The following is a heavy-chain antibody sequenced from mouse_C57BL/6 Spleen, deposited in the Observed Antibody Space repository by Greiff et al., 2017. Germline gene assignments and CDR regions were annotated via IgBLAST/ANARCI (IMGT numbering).Heavy chain of an antibody. CDR3: ARYPGEHWYFDV. J-gene: IGHJ1*03. CDR2: IDPANGNT. D-gene: IGHD4-1*01. Sequence: VHVKQSVAELVRPGASVKLSCTASGFNIKNTYMHWVKQRPEQGLEWIGRIDPANGNTKYAPKFQGKATITADTSSNTAYLQLSSLTSEDTAIYYCARYPGEHWYFDVWGTGTTVTVSS. V-gene: IGHV14-3*01. CDR1: GFNIKNTY.